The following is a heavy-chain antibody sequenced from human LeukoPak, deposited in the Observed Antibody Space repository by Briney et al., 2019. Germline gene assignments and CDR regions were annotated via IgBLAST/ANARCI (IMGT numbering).Heavy chain of an antibody. CDR1: GGSISSSSYY. V-gene: IGHV4-39*01. CDR3: ARTTDY. J-gene: IGHJ4*02. D-gene: IGHD4-17*01. CDR2: IYYSGST. Sequence: AETLSLTCTVSGGSISSSSYYWGWIRQPPGKGLGWIGSIYYSGSTYYNPSLKSRVTISVDTSKNQFSLKLSSVTAADTAVYYCARTTDYWGQGTLVTVSS.